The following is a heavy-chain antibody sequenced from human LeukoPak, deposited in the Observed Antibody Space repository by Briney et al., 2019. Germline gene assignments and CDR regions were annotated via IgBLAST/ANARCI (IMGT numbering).Heavy chain of an antibody. V-gene: IGHV3-21*04. CDR2: ISTSNSYI. Sequence: GGSLRLSCVVSGFTFSDYHMNWVRQAPGKGLEWVSSISTSNSYIYYADLLTGRFTISRDNAKNSLYLQMNSLRAEDTAVYYCAKYPIVGATSYFDYWGQGTLVTVSS. J-gene: IGHJ4*02. CDR3: AKYPIVGATSYFDY. CDR1: GFTFSDYH. D-gene: IGHD1-26*01.